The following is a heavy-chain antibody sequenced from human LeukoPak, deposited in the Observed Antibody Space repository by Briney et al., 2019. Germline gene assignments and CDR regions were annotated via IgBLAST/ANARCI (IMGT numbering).Heavy chain of an antibody. CDR1: GGAISTYY. V-gene: IGHV4-59*08. Sequence: SETLSLTCTISGGAISTYYWSWIRQPPGKGLEWIGYIYYTGSTNYNPSLKSRVTFSVDTSKNHFSLKLISVTAADTAVYYCARREDFWYFDLWGRGTLVTVSS. J-gene: IGHJ2*01. CDR3: ARREDFWYFDL. CDR2: IYYTGST.